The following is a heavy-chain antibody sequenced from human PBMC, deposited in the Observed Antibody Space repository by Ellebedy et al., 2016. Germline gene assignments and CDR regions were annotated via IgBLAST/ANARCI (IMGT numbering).Heavy chain of an antibody. J-gene: IGHJ4*02. D-gene: IGHD5-24*01. CDR1: GFTFSSYG. V-gene: IGHV3-30*03. Sequence: GESLKISCAASGFTFSSYGMHWVRQAPGKGLEWVAVISYDGSNKYYADSVKGRFTISRDNSKNTLYLQMNSLRAEDTAVYYCARDGPLDGYISRHFDYWGQGTLVTVSS. CDR2: ISYDGSNK. CDR3: ARDGPLDGYISRHFDY.